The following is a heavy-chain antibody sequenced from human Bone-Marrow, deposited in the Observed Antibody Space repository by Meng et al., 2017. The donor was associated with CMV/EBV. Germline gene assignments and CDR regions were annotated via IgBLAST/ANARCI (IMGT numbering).Heavy chain of an antibody. CDR2: IGGVTTNET. D-gene: IGHD4-23*01. V-gene: IGHV3-23*01. J-gene: IGHJ4*02. Sequence: GGSLRLSCAASGFTFSSHAMTWVRQAPGKGLEWVSVIGGVTTNETHYADSVKGRFTISRDNSKNTLYLQMNSLRVEDTAVYYCAKSTSKRGMVVTPLSWGQGTLVTVSS. CDR1: GFTFSSHA. CDR3: AKSTSKRGMVVTPLS.